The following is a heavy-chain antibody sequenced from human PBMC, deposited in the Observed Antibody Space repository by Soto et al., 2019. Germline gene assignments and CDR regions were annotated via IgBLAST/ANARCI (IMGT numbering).Heavy chain of an antibody. Sequence: GGSLRLSCAASGFTFSSYAMSWVRQAPGKGLEWVSAISGSGGSTYYADSVKGRFTISRDNSKNTLYLQMNSLRAEDTAVYYCAKPSTLVGATLHFDDWGQGTLVTVSS. J-gene: IGHJ4*02. V-gene: IGHV3-23*01. CDR3: AKPSTLVGATLHFDD. D-gene: IGHD1-26*01. CDR1: GFTFSSYA. CDR2: ISGSGGST.